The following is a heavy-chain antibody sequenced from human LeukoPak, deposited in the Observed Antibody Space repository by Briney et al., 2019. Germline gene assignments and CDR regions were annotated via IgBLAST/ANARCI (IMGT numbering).Heavy chain of an antibody. J-gene: IGHJ3*01. V-gene: IGHV3-21*04. CDR1: GFTFSSYT. CDR2: ITNRGSHL. CDR3: TRAPYDYYNSGSHRHPFDV. D-gene: IGHD3-10*01. Sequence: PGGSLRLSCAASGFTFSSYTMSWVRQAPGKGLEWVSSITNRGSHLYYADSLKGRFTVSRDFSDNTLYLQMNNLRAEDTAIYYCTRAPYDYYNSGSHRHPFDVWGRGTLVTVSS.